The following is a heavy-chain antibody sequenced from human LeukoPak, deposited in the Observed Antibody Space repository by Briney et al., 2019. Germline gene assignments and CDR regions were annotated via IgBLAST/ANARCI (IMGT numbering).Heavy chain of an antibody. Sequence: ASVKVSCKASGYSFTSYYMHWVRQAPGQGLEWMGIINPSGGSTKYAQKFQGRVTMTRDMSTSTVYMELSSLRSEDTAVYYCARGSYPGWFDPWGQGTLVTVSS. CDR2: INPSGGST. J-gene: IGHJ5*02. CDR1: GYSFTSYY. D-gene: IGHD1-26*01. CDR3: ARGSYPGWFDP. V-gene: IGHV1-46*01.